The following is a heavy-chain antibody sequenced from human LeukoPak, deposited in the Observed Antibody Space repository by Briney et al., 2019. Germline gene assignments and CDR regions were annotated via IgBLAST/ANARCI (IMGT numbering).Heavy chain of an antibody. CDR1: GGSISSSSYY. D-gene: IGHD4-17*01. CDR2: IYYSGST. CDR3: ARQHDYGDYD. J-gene: IGHJ4*02. V-gene: IGHV4-39*01. Sequence: PSETLSLTCTVSGGSISSSSYYWGWIRQPPGKGLEWIGSIYYSGSTYYNPSLKSRVTISVVTSENQFSLKLSSVTAADTAVYYCARQHDYGDYDWGQGTLVTVSS.